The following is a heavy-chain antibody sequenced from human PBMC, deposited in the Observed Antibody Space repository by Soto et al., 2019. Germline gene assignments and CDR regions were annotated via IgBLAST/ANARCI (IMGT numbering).Heavy chain of an antibody. CDR2: ITSSGTTV. V-gene: IGHV3-48*02. D-gene: IGHD6-13*01. CDR1: GFTFSSYS. J-gene: IGHJ4*02. CDR3: ARGSSNWAYYFDC. Sequence: EVHLVESGGGLVQPGGSLRLSCAASGFTFSSYSLNWVRQAPGKGLEWVSYITSSGTTVYYADSVRGRFTISRDNAKNSLYLQMNSLRDDATAVYYCARGSSNWAYYFDCWGQGTLVTVSS.